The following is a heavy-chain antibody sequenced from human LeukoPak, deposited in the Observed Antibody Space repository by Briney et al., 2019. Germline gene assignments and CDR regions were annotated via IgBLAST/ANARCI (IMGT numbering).Heavy chain of an antibody. V-gene: IGHV3-49*03. D-gene: IGHD3-9*01. J-gene: IGHJ4*02. CDR1: GSTFGDHA. CDR2: IRSKASGGTT. CDR3: SVQNILTGYYPSY. Sequence: GGSLRLACAGSGSTFGDHALSWFRQAPGKGLEWLGFIRSKASGGTTEYAASVKGRLTLSRDDSKSVAYLQMNSLKTEDTALYYCSVQNILTGYYPSYWGQGTLVTVSS.